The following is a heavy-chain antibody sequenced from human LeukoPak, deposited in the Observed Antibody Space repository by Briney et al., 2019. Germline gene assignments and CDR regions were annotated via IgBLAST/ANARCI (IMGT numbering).Heavy chain of an antibody. CDR3: AKALGYCSSTNCYPIDY. J-gene: IGHJ4*02. CDR2: ISWNSGNI. CDR1: GSTFDDYA. D-gene: IGHD2-2*01. Sequence: GGSLRLSCAASGSTFDDYAMHWVRQAPGKGLEWVSGISWNSGNIGYADSVKGRFTISRDNAKNSLYLQMNSLRAEDTALYYCAKALGYCSSTNCYPIDYWGQGTLVTVSS. V-gene: IGHV3-9*01.